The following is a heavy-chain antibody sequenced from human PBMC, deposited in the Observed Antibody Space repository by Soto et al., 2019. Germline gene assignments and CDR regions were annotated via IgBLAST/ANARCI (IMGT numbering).Heavy chain of an antibody. CDR3: AKDLTYCSSTSCYGLRYYYYMDV. D-gene: IGHD2-2*01. Sequence: LRLSCAASGFTFSSYAMSWVRQAPGKGLEWVSAISGSGGSTYYADSVKGRFTISRDNSKNTLYLQMNSLRAEDTAVYYCAKDLTYCSSTSCYGLRYYYYMDVWGKGTTVTVSS. J-gene: IGHJ6*03. CDR1: GFTFSSYA. V-gene: IGHV3-23*01. CDR2: ISGSGGST.